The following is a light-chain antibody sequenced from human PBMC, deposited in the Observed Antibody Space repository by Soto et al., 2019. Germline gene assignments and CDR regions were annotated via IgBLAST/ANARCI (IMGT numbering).Light chain of an antibody. CDR1: QSVSSN. Sequence: EIVLTQSPATLSVSPGARAPLSCRARQSVSSNLAWYQQKPGQSPRLLIYGASTRATGLPARFSGSGSGTEFTLTISSLQSEDFAVYYCQQYNNWPPQITFGQGTRLEI. CDR3: QQYNNWPPQIT. J-gene: IGKJ5*01. CDR2: GAS. V-gene: IGKV3-15*01.